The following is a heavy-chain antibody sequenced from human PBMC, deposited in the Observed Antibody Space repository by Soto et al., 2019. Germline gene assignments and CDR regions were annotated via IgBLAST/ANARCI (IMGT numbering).Heavy chain of an antibody. D-gene: IGHD2-15*01. V-gene: IGHV3-23*01. CDR3: AKAPDIPVC. CDR1: RFTFSRYA. Sequence: GGSLRLSCVASRFTFSRYAMTWVRQAPGKGLEWVSTVVASGDTYYADSVKGRFTISRDNSKNTLYLQMNSLRAEDSAIYFCAKAPDIPVCWGQGTPVTVSS. J-gene: IGHJ4*02. CDR2: VVASGDT.